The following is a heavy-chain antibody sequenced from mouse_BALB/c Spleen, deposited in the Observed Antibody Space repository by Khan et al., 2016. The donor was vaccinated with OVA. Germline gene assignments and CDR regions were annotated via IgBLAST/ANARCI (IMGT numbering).Heavy chain of an antibody. CDR3: ARREKYGYDPSWFAY. D-gene: IGHD2-14*01. J-gene: IGHJ3*01. V-gene: IGHV1-61*01. Sequence: QVQLQQSGAELVRPGASVKLFCKASGYTFTSYWMNWVKQRPGHGLEWIGRIAPSDSEIPYNQMFKDKATLTVDKSCSTSSMPLRRLTSEDSEVYYCARREKYGYDPSWFAYWGQGTLVTVSA. CDR1: GYTFTSYW. CDR2: IAPSDSEI.